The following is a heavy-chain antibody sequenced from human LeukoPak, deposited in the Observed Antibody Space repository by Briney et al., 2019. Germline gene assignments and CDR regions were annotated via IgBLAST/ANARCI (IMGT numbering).Heavy chain of an antibody. CDR2: ISAYNGNT. D-gene: IGHD2-15*01. J-gene: IGHJ6*02. CDR1: GYTFTSYG. V-gene: IGHV1-18*01. CDR3: AGLYCSGGSCYKAPYGMDV. Sequence: GASVKVSCKASGYTFTSYGISWVRQAPGQGLGRMGWISAYNGNTNYAQKHQGRVTMTTDTSTSTAYMELRSLRSDDTAVYYCAGLYCSGGSCYKAPYGMDVWGQGTTVTVSS.